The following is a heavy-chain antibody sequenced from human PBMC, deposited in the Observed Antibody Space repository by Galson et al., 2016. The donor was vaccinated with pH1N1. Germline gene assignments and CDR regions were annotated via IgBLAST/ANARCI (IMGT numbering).Heavy chain of an antibody. V-gene: IGHV7-4-1*02. J-gene: IGHJ4*02. D-gene: IGHD2-15*01. Sequence: SVKVSCKAPGYTFASYAINWVRQVPGQGLEWMGWIHTTTGDPSYGQGFTGRFVFSLDTSVTTAYLQISSLKTEDAAVYYCARESYRCSGGSCYFDSWGQGTLVTVSS. CDR3: ARESYRCSGGSCYFDS. CDR1: GYTFASYA. CDR2: IHTTTGDP.